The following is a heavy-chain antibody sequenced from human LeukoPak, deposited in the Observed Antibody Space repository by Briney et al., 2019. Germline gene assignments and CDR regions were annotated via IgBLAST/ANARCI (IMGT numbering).Heavy chain of an antibody. CDR3: ARGFGDWFDP. CDR1: GFTFNSYW. J-gene: IGHJ5*02. D-gene: IGHD3-10*01. CDR2: INSDESRT. Sequence: GGSLRLSCAASGFTFNSYWMHWVRQAPGKGLVWVSRINSDESRTAYADSVKGRFSISRDNAKNTLYLQMNSLRAEDTAVYYCARGFGDWFDPWGQGTLVTVSS. V-gene: IGHV3-74*01.